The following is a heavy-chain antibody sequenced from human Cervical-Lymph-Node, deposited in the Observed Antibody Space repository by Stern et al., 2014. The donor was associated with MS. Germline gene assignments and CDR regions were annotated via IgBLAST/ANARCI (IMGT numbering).Heavy chain of an antibody. CDR3: AKDRQMLKHYYYFYGMDV. V-gene: IGHV3-9*01. J-gene: IGHJ6*02. D-gene: IGHD2-2*01. CDR1: GFTFDDYA. CDR2: ISWNSRSI. Sequence: EVQLVESGGDLVQPVWSLRLSCAASGFTFDDYAMHWVRQAPGKGLEWVSGISWNSRSIGYADSVKGRFTISRDNAKNSLYLQMDSLRAEDTALYFCAKDRQMLKHYYYFYGMDVWGQGTTVTVSS.